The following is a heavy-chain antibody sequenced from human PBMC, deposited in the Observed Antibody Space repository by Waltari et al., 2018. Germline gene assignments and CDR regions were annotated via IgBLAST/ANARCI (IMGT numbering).Heavy chain of an antibody. J-gene: IGHJ5*02. CDR3: ASDRDPPLYSGSSTPWFDP. Sequence: QVQLVQSGAEVKKPGSSVKVSCKASGGTFSSYAISWVRQAPGQGLEWMGGIIPIFGTANYAQKFQGRVTSTTDESTSTAYMELSSLRSEDTAVYYCASDRDPPLYSGSSTPWFDPWGQGTLVIVSS. CDR2: IIPIFGTA. V-gene: IGHV1-69*05. CDR1: GGTFSSYA. D-gene: IGHD1-26*01.